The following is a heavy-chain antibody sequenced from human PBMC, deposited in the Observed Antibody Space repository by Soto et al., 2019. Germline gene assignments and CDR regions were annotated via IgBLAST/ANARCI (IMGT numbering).Heavy chain of an antibody. J-gene: IGHJ5*02. V-gene: IGHV3-74*01. Sequence: EVQLVESGGGLVQPGGSLRLSCAASGFTFSSYWMHWVRQAPGKGLVWVSRINSDGSSTSYADSVKGRFTISRDNAKNTRYLQMNSLRAEDTAVYYCAYSSGWSGWFDPWGQGTLVTVSS. CDR3: AYSSGWSGWFDP. CDR1: GFTFSSYW. CDR2: INSDGSST. D-gene: IGHD6-19*01.